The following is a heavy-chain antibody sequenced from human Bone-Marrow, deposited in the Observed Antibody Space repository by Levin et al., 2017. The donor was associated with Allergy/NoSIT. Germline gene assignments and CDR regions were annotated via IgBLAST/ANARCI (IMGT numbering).Heavy chain of an antibody. D-gene: IGHD5-18*01. V-gene: IGHV4-39*01. CDR3: ERPLREYNYGLFEH. CDR2: MYHSGST. J-gene: IGHJ4*02. CDR1: GASISSSNYY. Sequence: SETLSLTCTVSGASISSSNYYWGWIRQPPGKGLEWIGSMYHSGSTDFNPSLESRVTLSVDTSKNQFSLKLRSVTAADTAVYYCERPLREYNYGLFEHWGQGALVTVSS.